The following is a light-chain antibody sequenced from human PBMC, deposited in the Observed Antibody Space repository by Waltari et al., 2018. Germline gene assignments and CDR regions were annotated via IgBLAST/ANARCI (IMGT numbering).Light chain of an antibody. V-gene: IGLV3-1*01. CDR1: ALGYGY. CDR3: QAWDSTIVV. J-gene: IGLJ2*01. Sequence: SYELTQPPSVSVSPGQTASSTCSWAALGYGYAAWYQQKSGQSPVLALYQDTKLPSGIPERFSGSNSGSTATLTISGTQAMDEADYYCQAWDSTIVVFGGGTKLTVL. CDR2: QDT.